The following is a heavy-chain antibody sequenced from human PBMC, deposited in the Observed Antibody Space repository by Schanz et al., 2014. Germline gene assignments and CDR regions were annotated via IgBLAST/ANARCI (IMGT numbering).Heavy chain of an antibody. CDR2: INPSGGST. Sequence: QVQLVQSGAEVKKPGPSVKVSCKASGYTFTSDSMHWVRQAPGQGLEWMGMINPSGGSTTYAQKVQGRVTMTTDTSTGTAYMELRSLRSDDTAVYYCARDRRRYCSTASCLHDNWFDPWGQGTLVIVSS. J-gene: IGHJ5*02. CDR1: GYTFTSDS. D-gene: IGHD2-2*01. V-gene: IGHV1-46*01. CDR3: ARDRRRYCSTASCLHDNWFDP.